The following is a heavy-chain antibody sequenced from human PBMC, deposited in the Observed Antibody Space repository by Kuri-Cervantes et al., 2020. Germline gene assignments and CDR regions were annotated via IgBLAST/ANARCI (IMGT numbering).Heavy chain of an antibody. V-gene: IGHV4-30-2*01. Sequence: SQTLSLTCAVSGGSISSGGYSWSWIRQPPGKGLEWIGYIYHSGSTNYNPSLKSRVTISVDTSKNQFSLKLSSVTAADTAVYYCARQRTYYYGSGSYFNWFDPWGQGTLVTVSS. CDR3: ARQRTYYYGSGSYFNWFDP. CDR1: GGSISSGGYS. CDR2: IYHSGST. D-gene: IGHD3-10*01. J-gene: IGHJ5*02.